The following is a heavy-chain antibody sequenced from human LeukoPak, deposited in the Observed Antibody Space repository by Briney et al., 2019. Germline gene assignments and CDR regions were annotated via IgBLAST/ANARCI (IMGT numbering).Heavy chain of an antibody. V-gene: IGHV3-66*01. CDR1: GFTVSSNY. D-gene: IGHD3-10*01. CDR2: IYSGGST. CDR3: ARDHPRYYYGSGSYYPASSFDY. J-gene: IGHJ4*02. Sequence: PGGSLRLSCAASGFTVSSNYMSWVRQAPGKGLEWVSVIYSGGSTYYADSVKGRFTISRDNAKNSLYLQMNSLRAEDTAVYYCARDHPRYYYGSGSYYPASSFDYWGQGTLVTVSS.